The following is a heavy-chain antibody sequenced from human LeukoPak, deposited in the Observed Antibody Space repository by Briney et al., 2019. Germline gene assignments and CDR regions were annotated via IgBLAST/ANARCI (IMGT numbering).Heavy chain of an antibody. V-gene: IGHV4-59*08. CDR1: GGSISSYY. Sequence: SETLSLTCTVSGGSISSYYWSWIRQPPGKGLEWIGYIYYSGSTNYDPSLKSRVTISVDTSKNQFSLKLSSVTAADTAVYYCARAEQWLVPAFDYWGQGTLVTVSS. J-gene: IGHJ4*02. CDR3: ARAEQWLVPAFDY. CDR2: IYYSGST. D-gene: IGHD6-19*01.